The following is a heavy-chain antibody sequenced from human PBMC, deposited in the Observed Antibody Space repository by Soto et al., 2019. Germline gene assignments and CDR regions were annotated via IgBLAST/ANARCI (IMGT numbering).Heavy chain of an antibody. V-gene: IGHV3-9*01. CDR1: GFTFDDYA. CDR2: ISWNSGSI. Sequence: EVQLVESGGGLVQPGRSLRLSCAASGFTFDDYAMHWVRQAPGKGLEWVSGISWNSGSIGYADSVKGRFTISRDNAKNSLYLQMNSLRAEDTALYYCARVYYDYVWGSYRDRDEYYFDYWGQGTLVTVSS. J-gene: IGHJ4*02. D-gene: IGHD3-16*02. CDR3: ARVYYDYVWGSYRDRDEYYFDY.